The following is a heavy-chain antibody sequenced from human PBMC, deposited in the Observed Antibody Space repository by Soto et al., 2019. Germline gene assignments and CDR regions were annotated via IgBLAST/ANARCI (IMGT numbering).Heavy chain of an antibody. Sequence: HPGGSLRLSCAASGFTFSSYGMHWVRQAPGKGLEWVAVIWYDGSNKYYADSVKGRFTISRDNSKNTLYLQMNSLRAEDTAVYYCARDWINWNSVGDLDYWAQGTQLTVSS. J-gene: IGHJ4*02. D-gene: IGHD1-1*01. CDR2: IWYDGSNK. CDR3: ARDWINWNSVGDLDY. CDR1: GFTFSSYG. V-gene: IGHV3-33*01.